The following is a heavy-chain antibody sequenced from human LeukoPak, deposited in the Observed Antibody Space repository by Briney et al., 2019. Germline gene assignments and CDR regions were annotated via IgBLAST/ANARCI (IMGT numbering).Heavy chain of an antibody. CDR2: INPNSGDT. D-gene: IGHD2-2*01. V-gene: IGHV1-2*02. J-gene: IGHJ4*02. CDR1: GYTFTDYY. CDR3: ARANFLYCSSTTCLFDY. Sequence: ASVKVSRKASGYTFTDYYLHWVGQAPGQGFEWMGWINPNSGDTNYAQKFQGRVTMTRDTSISTAHMEMSRLRSDDTAVYYCARANFLYCSSTTCLFDYWGQGTLVTVSS.